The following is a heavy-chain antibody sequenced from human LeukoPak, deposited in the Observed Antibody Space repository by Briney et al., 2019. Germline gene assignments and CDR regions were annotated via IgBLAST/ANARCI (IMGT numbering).Heavy chain of an antibody. J-gene: IGHJ5*02. CDR2: VNYSGST. Sequence: KSSETLSLTCAVYGGSFSGYYWSWIRQPPGKGLEWIGEVNYSGSTNYSPSLKSRVTISVDTSKNQFSLKLSSVTAADTAVYYCARAHSGTYYVPFDPWGQGTLVTVSS. D-gene: IGHD1-26*01. CDR3: ARAHSGTYYVPFDP. V-gene: IGHV4-34*01. CDR1: GGSFSGYY.